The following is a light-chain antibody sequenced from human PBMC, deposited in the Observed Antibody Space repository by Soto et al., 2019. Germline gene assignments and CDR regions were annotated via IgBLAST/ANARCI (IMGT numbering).Light chain of an antibody. J-gene: IGKJ5*01. CDR1: QSVTTR. CDR2: GAS. CDR3: QQYGGSPIT. V-gene: IGKV3-20*01. Sequence: EIVLTQSPGTLSLSPGERVTLSCRASQSVTTRLAWYQHKPGQAPTLLMSGASNRASGVPVRFSGTGTGTDFTLTITRLEPEDFALYCCQQYGGSPITFGLGTRLEIK.